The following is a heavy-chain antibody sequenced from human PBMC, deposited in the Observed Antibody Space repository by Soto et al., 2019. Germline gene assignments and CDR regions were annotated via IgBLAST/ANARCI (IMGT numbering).Heavy chain of an antibody. CDR2: IYYSGST. D-gene: IGHD5-18*01. V-gene: IGHV4-59*08. Sequence: SETLPLTWTVSGGSISSYYWSWIRQPTGKGLEWIGYIYYSGSTNYNPSLKSRVTISVDTSKNQFSLKLSSVTAADTAVYYCARLGYSYGSHYYYYYYMDVWGKGTTVTVSS. CDR1: GGSISSYY. J-gene: IGHJ6*03. CDR3: ARLGYSYGSHYYYYYYMDV.